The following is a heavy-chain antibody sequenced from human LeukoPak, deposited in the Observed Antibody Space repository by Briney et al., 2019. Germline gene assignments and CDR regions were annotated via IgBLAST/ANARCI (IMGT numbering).Heavy chain of an antibody. CDR1: GGSISSGSYY. CDR3: ARVLSSYYYYYTDV. D-gene: IGHD6-13*01. Sequence: SETLSLTCTVSGGSISSGSYYWSWIRQPAGKGLEWIGRIYTSGSTNYNPSLKSRVTISVDTSKNQFSLKLSSVTAADTAVYYCARVLSSYYYYYTDVWGKGTTVTVSS. J-gene: IGHJ6*03. V-gene: IGHV4-61*02. CDR2: IYTSGST.